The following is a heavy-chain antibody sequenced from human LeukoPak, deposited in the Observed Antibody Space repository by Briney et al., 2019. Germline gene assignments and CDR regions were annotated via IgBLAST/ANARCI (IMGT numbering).Heavy chain of an antibody. CDR2: INQDESQK. J-gene: IGHJ4*02. Sequence: GGSLRLSCAASGFTFSSYSMNWVRQAPGKGLEWVANINQDESQKYYVDSVKGRFTISKDNAKNSLNLQMNSLRVEDTGVYYCARANYDIRGQGTLVTVSS. D-gene: IGHD3-9*01. CDR1: GFTFSSYS. CDR3: ARANYDI. V-gene: IGHV3-7*01.